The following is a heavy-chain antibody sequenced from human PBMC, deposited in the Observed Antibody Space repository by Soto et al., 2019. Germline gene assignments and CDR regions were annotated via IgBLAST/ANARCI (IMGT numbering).Heavy chain of an antibody. Sequence: PGGYLRLSCAASGFIFENFGMSWVRQAPGKGLEWISSISGSGFKKYYADSVKGRFTISRDNSKSTVYLELNNLSAEDTAVYYYATWRTLVVCWGQGTLVTVSS. CDR2: ISGSGFKK. CDR3: ATWRTLVVC. V-gene: IGHV3-23*01. CDR1: GFIFENFG. D-gene: IGHD2-15*01. J-gene: IGHJ4*02.